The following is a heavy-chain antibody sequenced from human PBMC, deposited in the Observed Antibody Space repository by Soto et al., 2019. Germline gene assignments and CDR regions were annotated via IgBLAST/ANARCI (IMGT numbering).Heavy chain of an antibody. Sequence: EVQLVESGGGLVQPGGSLRLSCAASGFTVSSNYMGWVRQAPGKGLEWVSTVKTGGDTYIADSVKGRCSVSRDNSRNTLYLQMNNLRAEDTALYYCARGLGERSHFDYWGQGTLVTVSS. D-gene: IGHD2-21*01. V-gene: IGHV3-66*01. CDR1: GFTVSSNY. CDR3: ARGLGERSHFDY. CDR2: VKTGGDT. J-gene: IGHJ4*02.